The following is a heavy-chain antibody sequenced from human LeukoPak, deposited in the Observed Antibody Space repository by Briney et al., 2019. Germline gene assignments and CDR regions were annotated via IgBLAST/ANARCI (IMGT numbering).Heavy chain of an antibody. CDR1: GYTFTGYY. J-gene: IGHJ4*02. V-gene: IGHV1-2*02. CDR3: ARSSIAARDFDY. D-gene: IGHD6-6*01. Sequence: ASVKVSCKASGYTFTGYYMHWVRQAPGQGLEWMGWINPNSGGANYAQKFQGRVTMTRDTSISTAYMELSRLRSDDTAVYYCARSSIAARDFDYWGQGTLVTVSS. CDR2: INPNSGGA.